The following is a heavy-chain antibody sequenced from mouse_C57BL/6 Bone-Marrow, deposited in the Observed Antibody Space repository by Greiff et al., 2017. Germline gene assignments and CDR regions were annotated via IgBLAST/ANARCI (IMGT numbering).Heavy chain of an antibody. CDR1: GYTFTSYW. D-gene: IGHD2-3*01. Sequence: VQLQQPGAELVRPGTSVKLSCKASGYTFTSYWMHWVKQRPGQGLEWIGVIDPSDSYTNYNQKFKGKATLTVDTSSSTAYMQLSSLTSEDSAVYYCARDGYSCPFAYWGQGTLVTVSA. V-gene: IGHV1-59*01. CDR2: IDPSDSYT. J-gene: IGHJ3*01. CDR3: ARDGYSCPFAY.